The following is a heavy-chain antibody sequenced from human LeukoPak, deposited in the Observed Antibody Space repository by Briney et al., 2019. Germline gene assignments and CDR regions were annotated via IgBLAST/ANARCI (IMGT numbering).Heavy chain of an antibody. V-gene: IGHV4-61*02. CDR2: IYTSGST. CDR3: AREAVILSSSWYNWFDP. Sequence: SETLSLTCTVSGGSISSGSYYWSRIRQPAGKGLEWIGRIYTSGSTNYNPSLKSRVTISVDTSKNQFSLKLSSVTAADTAVYYCAREAVILSSSWYNWFDPWGQGTLVTVSS. D-gene: IGHD6-13*01. J-gene: IGHJ5*02. CDR1: GGSISSGSYY.